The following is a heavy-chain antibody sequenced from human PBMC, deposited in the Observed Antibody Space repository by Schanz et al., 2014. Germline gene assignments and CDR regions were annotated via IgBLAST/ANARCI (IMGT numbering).Heavy chain of an antibody. CDR3: ARSGSSNWYCLDY. CDR1: GYSFTPFP. V-gene: IGHV1-3*01. CDR2: INAGTGNT. J-gene: IGHJ4*02. D-gene: IGHD6-13*01. Sequence: QGQLVQSGPEVKEPGASVKVSCKASGYSFTPFPIHWVRQAPGQRLEWMGWINAGTGNTEYSQKFQGRVTITRDTLASTAYMEVSSLRSEDTAVYYCARSGSSNWYCLDYWGPGTLVSVSS.